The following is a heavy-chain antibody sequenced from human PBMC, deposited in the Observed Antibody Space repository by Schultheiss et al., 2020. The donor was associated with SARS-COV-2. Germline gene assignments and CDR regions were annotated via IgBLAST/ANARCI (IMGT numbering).Heavy chain of an antibody. Sequence: SQTLSLTCAISGDSVSSNSAAWNWIRQSPSRGLEWLGRTYYRSKWYNDYAVSVKSRITINPDTSKNQFSLQLNSVTPEDTAVYYCASDHKGSSWFYYYYYYGMDVWGQGTTVTVSS. CDR3: ASDHKGSSWFYYYYYYGMDV. D-gene: IGHD6-13*01. J-gene: IGHJ6*02. V-gene: IGHV6-1*01. CDR1: GDSVSSNSAA. CDR2: TYYRSKWYN.